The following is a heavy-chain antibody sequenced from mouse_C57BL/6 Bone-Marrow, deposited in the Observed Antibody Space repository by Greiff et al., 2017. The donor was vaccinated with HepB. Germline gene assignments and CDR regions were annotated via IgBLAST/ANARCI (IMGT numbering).Heavy chain of an antibody. V-gene: IGHV1-39*01. Sequence: EVQLQQSGPELVKPGASVKISCKASGYSFTDYNMNWVKQSNGKSLERIGVINPNYGTTSYNQKFKGKATLTVDQSSSTAYMQLNSLTSEDSAVYYCARRDYYGSLYYFVYWGQGTTLTVSS. CDR2: INPNYGTT. CDR1: GYSFTDYN. D-gene: IGHD1-1*01. CDR3: ARRDYYGSLYYFVY. J-gene: IGHJ2*01.